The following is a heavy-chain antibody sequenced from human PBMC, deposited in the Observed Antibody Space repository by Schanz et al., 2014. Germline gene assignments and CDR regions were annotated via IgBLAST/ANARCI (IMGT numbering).Heavy chain of an antibody. CDR1: GFSFSDYG. Sequence: VQLVESGGGVVQPGRSLRLSCAGSGFSFSDYGMHWVRQAPGQGLEWVSAISGSGGSTYYADSVKGRFTISRDNSKNTLYLQMNSLRAEDTAVYYCARRKHAFDIWGQGTMVTVSS. CDR2: ISGSGGST. V-gene: IGHV3-23*04. J-gene: IGHJ3*02. CDR3: ARRKHAFDI.